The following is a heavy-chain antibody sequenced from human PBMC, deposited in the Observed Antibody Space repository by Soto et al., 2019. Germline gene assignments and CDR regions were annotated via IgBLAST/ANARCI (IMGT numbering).Heavy chain of an antibody. J-gene: IGHJ6*02. CDR2: ISAYNGNT. D-gene: IGHD2-15*01. Sequence: QVQLVQSGAEVKKPGASVKVSCKASGYTFTSYGISWVRQAPGQGLEWMGWISAYNGNTNYAQKLQGRVTMTTDTSTSTAYMELGSLRSDDTAVYYCARSNGKRVVAAHYYGMDVWGQGTTVTVSS. CDR3: ARSNGKRVVAAHYYGMDV. V-gene: IGHV1-18*04. CDR1: GYTFTSYG.